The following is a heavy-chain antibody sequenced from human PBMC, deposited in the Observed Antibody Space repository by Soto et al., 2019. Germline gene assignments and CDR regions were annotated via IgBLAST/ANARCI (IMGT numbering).Heavy chain of an antibody. D-gene: IGHD6-13*01. CDR3: ALAAAAYKAPFDY. J-gene: IGHJ4*02. CDR1: GGSISISTYY. CDR2: ISYSGRT. V-gene: IGHV4-61*01. Sequence: SETLSLTCTVSGGSISISTYYWSWIRQPPGKGLEWIGYISYSGRTNYSPSLKGRVTISVDTSKNQFSLKLISVTAADTAVYYCALAAAAYKAPFDYWGQGTLVTVSS.